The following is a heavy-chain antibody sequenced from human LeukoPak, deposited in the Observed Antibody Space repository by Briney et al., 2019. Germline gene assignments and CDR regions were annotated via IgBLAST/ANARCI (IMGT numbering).Heavy chain of an antibody. Sequence: GGSLRLSCAASGFTFSSYAMSWVRQAPGKGLEWVSSVSDSGTNTYYAASVKGRFTVSRDNSKNTLYLQMNSLRAEDTAVYYCAKSTGETPRYFDYWGQGTLVTVSS. V-gene: IGHV3-23*01. CDR2: VSDSGTNT. CDR1: GFTFSSYA. J-gene: IGHJ4*02. CDR3: AKSTGETPRYFDY.